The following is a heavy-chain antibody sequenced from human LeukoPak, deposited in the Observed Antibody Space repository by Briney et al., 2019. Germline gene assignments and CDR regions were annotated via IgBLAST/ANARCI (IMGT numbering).Heavy chain of an antibody. V-gene: IGHV4-59*08. J-gene: IGHJ6*02. D-gene: IGHD3-16*01. CDR3: ARFGPRDVYYYGMDV. Sequence: SETLSLTCTVSGGSISSYYWSWIRQPPGKGLEWIGYIYYSGSTNYNPSLKSRVTISVDTSKNQFSLKLSSVTAADTAVYYCARFGPRDVYYYGMDVWGQGTTVTVSS. CDR1: GGSISSYY. CDR2: IYYSGST.